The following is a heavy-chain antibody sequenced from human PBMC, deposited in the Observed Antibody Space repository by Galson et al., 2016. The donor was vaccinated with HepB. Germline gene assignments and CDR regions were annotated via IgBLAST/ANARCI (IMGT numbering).Heavy chain of an antibody. CDR2: INANSGGS. CDR3: ARLDNSAWYSVYY. J-gene: IGHJ4*02. V-gene: IGHV1-2*06. Sequence: QSGAEVKKPGESLRTSCKASGYTFSAYYIHWVRQAPGQGLEWMGRINANSGGSNYAPKFQGRVTMTRATSISTAYMELSSLRYDDTAVYYCARLDNSAWYSVYYWGQGTLVTVSS. CDR1: GYTFSAYY. D-gene: IGHD6-19*01.